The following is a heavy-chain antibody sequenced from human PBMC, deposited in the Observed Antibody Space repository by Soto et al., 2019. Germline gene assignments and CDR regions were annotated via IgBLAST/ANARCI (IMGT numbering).Heavy chain of an antibody. J-gene: IGHJ6*02. CDR3: ASEAYDFWSGYYNYYYYYGMDV. CDR2: TYYRSKWYN. CDR1: GDSVSSNSAA. V-gene: IGHV6-1*01. Sequence: PSPTHSRTYAISGDSVSSNSAAWNWIRQSPSRGLEWLGRTYYRSKWYNDYAVSVKSRITINPDTSKNQFSLQLNSVTPEDTAVYYCASEAYDFWSGYYNYYYYYGMDVWGQGTTVTVSS. D-gene: IGHD3-3*01.